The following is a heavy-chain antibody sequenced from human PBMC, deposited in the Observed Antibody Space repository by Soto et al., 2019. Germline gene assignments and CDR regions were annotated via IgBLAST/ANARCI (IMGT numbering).Heavy chain of an antibody. V-gene: IGHV3-11*01. CDR2: ISSSGSTI. Sequence: QVQLVESGGGLVKPGGSLRLSCAASGFAFSDPYMSWIRQAPGKGLEWISYISSSGSTIYYADSVKGRFTISRDNAKKPLYLQMDSLTADDTAVYYCARGGASVTTPFAYWGQGTQVTVS. D-gene: IGHD4-17*01. CDR3: ARGGASVTTPFAY. CDR1: GFAFSDPY. J-gene: IGHJ4*02.